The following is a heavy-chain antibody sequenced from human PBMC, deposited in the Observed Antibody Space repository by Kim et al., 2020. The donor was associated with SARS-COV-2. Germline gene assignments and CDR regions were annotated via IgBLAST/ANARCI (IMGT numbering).Heavy chain of an antibody. D-gene: IGHD3-22*01. CDR1: GGSISSSSYY. Sequence: SETLSLTCTVSGGSISSSSYYWGWIRQPPGKGLEWIGSIYYSGSTYYNPSLKSRVTISVDTSKNQFSLKLSSVTAADTAVYYCARKGYYDSSGYYFDYWGQGTLVTVSS. CDR2: IYYSGST. V-gene: IGHV4-39*01. CDR3: ARKGYYDSSGYYFDY. J-gene: IGHJ4*02.